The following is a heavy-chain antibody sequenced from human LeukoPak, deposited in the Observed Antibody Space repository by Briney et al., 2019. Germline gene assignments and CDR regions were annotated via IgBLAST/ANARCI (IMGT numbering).Heavy chain of an antibody. CDR2: INHSGST. V-gene: IGHV4-34*01. Sequence: SETLSLTCAVYGGSFSGYFWSWIRQSPGKGLEWIGEINHSGSTNYNPSLKSRVTISVDTSKNQFSLKLNSVTAADTAVYYCARDRLRWPKIDYWGQGTLVTVSS. CDR1: GGSFSGYF. CDR3: ARDRLRWPKIDY. D-gene: IGHD4-23*01. J-gene: IGHJ4*02.